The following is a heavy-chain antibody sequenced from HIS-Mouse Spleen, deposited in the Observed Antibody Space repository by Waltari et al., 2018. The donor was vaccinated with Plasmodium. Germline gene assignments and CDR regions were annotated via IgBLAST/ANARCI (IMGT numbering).Heavy chain of an antibody. V-gene: IGHV4-39*01. Sequence: QLQLQESGPGLVKPSETLSLTCTVSGGSISSSSYYWGWIRQPPGKGLGWIGSIYYSGSTYYNPSLKGRVTISVDTSKDRFALRLSSVTAADTAVYYWARRGGSYYYFDYWGQGTLVTVSS. D-gene: IGHD1-26*01. CDR1: GGSISSSSYY. J-gene: IGHJ4*02. CDR3: ARRGGSYYYFDY. CDR2: IYYSGST.